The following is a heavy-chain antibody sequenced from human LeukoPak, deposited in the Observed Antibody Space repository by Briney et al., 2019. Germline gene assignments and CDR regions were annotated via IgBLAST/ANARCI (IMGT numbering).Heavy chain of an antibody. D-gene: IGHD6-19*01. J-gene: IGHJ4*02. Sequence: PGGSLRLSCAASGFTFSSYAMSWVRQAPGKGLEWVSATSGSGGSTYYADSVKGRFTISRDNSKNTLYLQMNSLRAEDTAVYYCAKDLGLAVTVTQYYFDYWGQGTLVTVSS. CDR3: AKDLGLAVTVTQYYFDY. V-gene: IGHV3-23*01. CDR2: TSGSGGST. CDR1: GFTFSSYA.